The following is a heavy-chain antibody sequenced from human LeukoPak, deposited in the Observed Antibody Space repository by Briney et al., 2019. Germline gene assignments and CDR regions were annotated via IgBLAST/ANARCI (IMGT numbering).Heavy chain of an antibody. D-gene: IGHD4-23*01. CDR2: LHYSGST. J-gene: IGHJ4*02. CDR3: AREARSTVGY. CDR1: GGSISSSGHY. Sequence: SETLSLTCTVSGGSISSSGHYWGWIRQPPGKGLEWIASLHYSGSTYHNPSLESRITISADTSKNQFSLKLSSVAAADTAVYYCAREARSTVGYWGQGTLVTVSS. V-gene: IGHV4-39*02.